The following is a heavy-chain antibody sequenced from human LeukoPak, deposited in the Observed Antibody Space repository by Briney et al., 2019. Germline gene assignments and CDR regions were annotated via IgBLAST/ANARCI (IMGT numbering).Heavy chain of an antibody. CDR1: GGSISSYY. J-gene: IGHJ4*02. Sequence: SETLSLTCTVSGGSISSYYWSWIRQPAGKGLEWIGRIYTSGSTNYNPSLKSRVTISVDTSKNQFSLKLDSVTAADTAVYYCARLSGSGTYYRRYFDSWGQGTLVTVSS. CDR2: IYTSGST. V-gene: IGHV4-4*07. D-gene: IGHD3-10*01. CDR3: ARLSGSGTYYRRYFDS.